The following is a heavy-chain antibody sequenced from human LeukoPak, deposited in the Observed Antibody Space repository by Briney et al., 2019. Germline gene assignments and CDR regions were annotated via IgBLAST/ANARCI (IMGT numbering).Heavy chain of an antibody. CDR2: ISYDGSNK. CDR1: GFTFSSYA. V-gene: IGHV3-30-3*01. D-gene: IGHD3-3*01. CDR3: ARDSTDSDFWSGYPPYGMDV. J-gene: IGHJ6*02. Sequence: GGSLRLSCAASGFTFSSYAMHWVRQAPGKGLEWVAVISYDGSNKYYADSVKGRFTISRDNSKNSLYLQMNSLRAEDTAVYYCARDSTDSDFWSGYPPYGMDVWGQGTTVTVSS.